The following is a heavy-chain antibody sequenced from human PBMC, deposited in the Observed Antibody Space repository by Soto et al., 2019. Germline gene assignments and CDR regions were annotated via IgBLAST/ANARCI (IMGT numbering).Heavy chain of an antibody. Sequence: QVQLVQSGAEVKKPGSSVKVSCKASGGTFSSYTISWVRQAPGQGLEWMGRIIPILGIANYAQQFQGRVTITADKSTSTAYMEQSSLRSDDTAVYYCARDQSVAGVFDYWGQGTLVTVSS. D-gene: IGHD6-19*01. CDR2: IIPILGIA. V-gene: IGHV1-69*08. J-gene: IGHJ4*02. CDR3: ARDQSVAGVFDY. CDR1: GGTFSSYT.